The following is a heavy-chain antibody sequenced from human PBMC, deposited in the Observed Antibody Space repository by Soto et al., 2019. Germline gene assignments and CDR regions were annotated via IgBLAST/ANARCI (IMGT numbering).Heavy chain of an antibody. CDR2: IIPIFGTA. D-gene: IGHD2-15*01. J-gene: IGHJ4*02. CDR3: ARDDCSGGTCYVSDY. CDR1: GGTFSSYA. V-gene: IGHV1-69*05. Sequence: SVKVSCKASGGTFSSYAISWVRQAPGQGLEWMGGIIPIFGTANYAQKLQGRVTMTTDTSTSTAHMELRSLRSDDTAVYYCARDDCSGGTCYVSDYWGQGTLVTVSS.